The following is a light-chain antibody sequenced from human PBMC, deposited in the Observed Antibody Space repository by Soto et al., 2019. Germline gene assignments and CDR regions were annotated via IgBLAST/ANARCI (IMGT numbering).Light chain of an antibody. CDR1: SSNIGSYS. CDR2: NNN. J-gene: IGLJ2*01. Sequence: QSVLTQPPSASGTPGQRITISCSGSSSNIGSYSVNWYQQFPGTAPKLLIYNNNQRPSGVPDRFSGSKFGTSVSLAISGLQSEYEADYYCAAWDDSLNGVVFGGGTKLTVL. CDR3: AAWDDSLNGVV. V-gene: IGLV1-44*01.